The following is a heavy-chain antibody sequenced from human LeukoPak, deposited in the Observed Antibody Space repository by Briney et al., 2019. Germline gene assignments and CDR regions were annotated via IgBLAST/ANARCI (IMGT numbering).Heavy chain of an antibody. V-gene: IGHV4-34*01. D-gene: IGHD3-9*01. CDR1: GGSITDYY. Sequence: SETLSLTCALSGGSITDYYYNWVRQPPGKGLEWIGEINHSGSTNYNPSLKSRVTISVDTSKNQFSLKLSSVTAADTAVYYCARASDYDILTGTSAGGYYYYMDVWGKGTTVTISS. CDR2: INHSGST. CDR3: ARASDYDILTGTSAGGYYYYMDV. J-gene: IGHJ6*03.